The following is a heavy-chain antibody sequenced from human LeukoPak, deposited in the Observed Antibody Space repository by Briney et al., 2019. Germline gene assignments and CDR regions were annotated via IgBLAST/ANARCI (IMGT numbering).Heavy chain of an antibody. D-gene: IGHD3-16*01. CDR3: ARDNWGGRSFDI. Sequence: GGSLRLSCAASGFTFNDYWMTWIRQAPGKGLEWVANIKRDGSEKYYMDSLEGRFTISRDNAKNSLFLQMNSLRAEDTAVYYCARDNWGGRSFDIWGHGTMVTVSS. V-gene: IGHV3-7*01. CDR2: IKRDGSEK. J-gene: IGHJ3*02. CDR1: GFTFNDYW.